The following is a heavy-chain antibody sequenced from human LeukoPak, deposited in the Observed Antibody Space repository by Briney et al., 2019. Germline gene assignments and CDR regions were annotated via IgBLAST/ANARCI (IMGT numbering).Heavy chain of an antibody. CDR2: ISPSGNNI. CDR3: VPYSSSSGTLND. D-gene: IGHD6-6*01. J-gene: IGHJ4*02. CDR1: GFTFSDYY. Sequence: GGSLRLSCAASGFTFSDYYMSWIRQAPGKGLEWASHISPSGNNIYYADSVKGRFTISRDNAKNSLYLQMNSLRAEDTAAYYCVPYSSSSGTLNDWGQGALVTVSS. V-gene: IGHV3-11*04.